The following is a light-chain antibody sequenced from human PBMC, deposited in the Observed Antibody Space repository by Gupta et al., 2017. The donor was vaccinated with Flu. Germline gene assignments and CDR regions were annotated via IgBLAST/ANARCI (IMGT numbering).Light chain of an antibody. CDR3: QSYDNSLSGPYV. V-gene: IGLV1-40*01. J-gene: IGLJ1*01. CDR1: SSNIGAGYD. CDR2: DNS. Sequence: QSVLTQPPSVSGAPGQRVTISCTGSSSNIGAGYDVHWYQQLPGTAPKLLIYDNSHRPSGVPDRFSGSKSGTSASLAITGLQAEDEADYYCQSYDNSLSGPYVFGTGTKVTVL.